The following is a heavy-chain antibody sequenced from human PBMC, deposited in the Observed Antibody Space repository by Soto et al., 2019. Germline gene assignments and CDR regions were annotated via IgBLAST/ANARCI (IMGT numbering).Heavy chain of an antibody. J-gene: IGHJ4*02. CDR1: GGTFSRSA. Sequence: QVKLEQSGAEVKKPGSSVKVSCKASGGTFSRSAISWVRQAPGQGLEWMGGIIPFLGTTNYTQRFQGRLTIPAAELTTTVSRGLPSLRADKRAVYSFPRVMSFDSWGKGPRFPVSS. CDR3: PRVMSFDS. CDR2: IIPFLGTT. D-gene: IGHD3-16*01. V-gene: IGHV1-69*01.